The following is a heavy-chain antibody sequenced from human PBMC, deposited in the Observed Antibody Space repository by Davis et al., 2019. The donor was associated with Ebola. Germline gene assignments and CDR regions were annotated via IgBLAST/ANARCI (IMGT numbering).Heavy chain of an antibody. CDR2: IYTGDSDT. V-gene: IGHV5-51*01. J-gene: IGHJ3*02. CDR3: ASLRRTITGMDDAFDI. Sequence: GGSLRLSCKDSGNSFTSHWIGWVRQLPGKGLEWMGIIYTGDSDTRYSPSFRGQVTIPADKSTKTAFLVWTGLKASDTAMYYCASLRRTITGMDDAFDIWGQGTLVAVSS. D-gene: IGHD2-8*02. CDR1: GNSFTSHW.